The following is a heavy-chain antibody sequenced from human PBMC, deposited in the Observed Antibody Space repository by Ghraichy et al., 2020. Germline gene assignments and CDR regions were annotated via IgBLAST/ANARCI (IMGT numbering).Heavy chain of an antibody. CDR2: ISYDGSNK. CDR1: GFTFSSYG. Sequence: GGSLRLSCAASGFTFSSYGMHWVRQAPGKGLEWVAVISYDGSNKYYADSVKGRFTISRDNSKNTLYLQMTSLRAEDTAVYYCAKDYLYYDFWSGYPGQYYYYYYMDVWGKGTTVTVSS. CDR3: AKDYLYYDFWSGYPGQYYYYYYMDV. D-gene: IGHD3-3*01. V-gene: IGHV3-30*18. J-gene: IGHJ6*03.